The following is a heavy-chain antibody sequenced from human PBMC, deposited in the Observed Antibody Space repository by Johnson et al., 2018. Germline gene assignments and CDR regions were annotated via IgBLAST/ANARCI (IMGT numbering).Heavy chain of an antibody. J-gene: IGHJ1*01. CDR1: GFTFSSYG. V-gene: IGHV3-30*03. Sequence: VQLQESGGGVVQPGRSLRLSCAASGFTFSSYGMHWVRQAPGTGLEWVAVISYDGRNKYYADSVKGRFTISRDNSKNTLYLQMNSLKTEDTAVYYCTSEGHWGQGTLVTVSS. CDR2: ISYDGRNK. CDR3: TSEGH.